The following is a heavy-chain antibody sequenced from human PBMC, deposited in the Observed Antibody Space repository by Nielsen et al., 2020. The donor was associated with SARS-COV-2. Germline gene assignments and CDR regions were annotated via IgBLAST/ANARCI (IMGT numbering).Heavy chain of an antibody. D-gene: IGHD3-9*01. V-gene: IGHV1-8*01. CDR2: MNPNSGNT. Sequence: WVRQAPGQGLEWMGWMNPNSGNTGYAQKFQGRVTMTRNTSISTAYMELSSLRSEDTAVYYCARSWDDILTGSHYYYYGMDVWGQGTTVTVSS. CDR3: ARSWDDILTGSHYYYYGMDV. J-gene: IGHJ6*02.